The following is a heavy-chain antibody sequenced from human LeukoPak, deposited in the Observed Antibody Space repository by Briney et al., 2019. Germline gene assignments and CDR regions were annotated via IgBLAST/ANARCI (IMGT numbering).Heavy chain of an antibody. CDR1: GYSISSGYF. J-gene: IGHJ4*02. CDR2: IYHSGGT. D-gene: IGHD3-3*01. CDR3: ASIYSLWSGFFDF. Sequence: KPSETLSLTCAVSGYSISSGYFWGWIRQPPGKGLEWIGSIYHSGGTYYNPSLKSRLTISADTSKNQVSLKLTSVTAADTAIYHCASIYSLWSGFFDFWGQGTLVTVSS. V-gene: IGHV4-38-2*01.